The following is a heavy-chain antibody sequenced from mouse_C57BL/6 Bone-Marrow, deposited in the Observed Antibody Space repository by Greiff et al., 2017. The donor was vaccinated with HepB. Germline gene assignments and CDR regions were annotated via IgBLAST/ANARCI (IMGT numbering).Heavy chain of an antibody. D-gene: IGHD1-2*01. V-gene: IGHV8-12*01. Sequence: QVTLKASGPGILQSSQTLSLTCSFSGFSLSTSGMGVSWIRQPSGKGLEWLAHIYWDDDKRYNPSLKSRLTISKDTSRNQVFLKITSVDAADTATYYCARREGYYGLWYFDVWGTGTTVTVSS. CDR2: IYWDDDK. CDR1: GFSLSTSGMG. CDR3: ARREGYYGLWYFDV. J-gene: IGHJ1*03.